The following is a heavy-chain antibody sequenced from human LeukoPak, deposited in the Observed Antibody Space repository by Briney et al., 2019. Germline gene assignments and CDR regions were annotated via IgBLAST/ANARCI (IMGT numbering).Heavy chain of an antibody. J-gene: IGHJ3*02. Sequence: GASVKVSCKASGGTFSSYAISWVRQAPGQGLEWMGGIIPIFGTANYAQKFQGRVTITTDESTSTAYMELSSLRSEDTAVYYCARDSHDYTKGYDAFDIWGQGTMVTVSS. CDR2: IIPIFGTA. CDR3: ARDSHDYTKGYDAFDI. V-gene: IGHV1-69*05. D-gene: IGHD4-11*01. CDR1: GGTFSSYA.